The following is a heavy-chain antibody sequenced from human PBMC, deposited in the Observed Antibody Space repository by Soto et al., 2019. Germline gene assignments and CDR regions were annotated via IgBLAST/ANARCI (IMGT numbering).Heavy chain of an antibody. J-gene: IGHJ5*02. D-gene: IGHD2-2*02. CDR2: ISAYNGNT. V-gene: IGHV1-18*04. CDR1: GYTFTSYG. CDR3: ARGYCSSTSGYIRATPHGVDP. Sequence: VSSVKVSCKASGYTFTSYGISWVRQAPGQGLEWMGWISAYNGNTNYAQKLQGRVTMTKDTSTSTAYMELRSLRSDDTAVYYCARGYCSSTSGYIRATPHGVDPWGQ.